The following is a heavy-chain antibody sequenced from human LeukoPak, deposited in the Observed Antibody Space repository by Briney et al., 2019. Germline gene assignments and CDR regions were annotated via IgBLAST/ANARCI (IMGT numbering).Heavy chain of an antibody. J-gene: IGHJ4*02. V-gene: IGHV4-34*01. CDR1: GGSFSGYY. D-gene: IGHD2-21*01. Sequence: SETLSLTCAVYGGSFSGYYRSWIRQPPGKGLEWIGEINLSGSTNYNPSLKSRVTISVDTSKNQFSLKLSSVTAADTAVYYCAGESMVYFDYWGQGTLVTVSS. CDR3: AGESMVYFDY. CDR2: INLSGST.